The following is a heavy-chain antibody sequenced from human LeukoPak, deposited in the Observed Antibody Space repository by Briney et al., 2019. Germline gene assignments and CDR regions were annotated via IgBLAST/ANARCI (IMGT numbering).Heavy chain of an antibody. CDR1: GGSISSYY. CDR2: IYYSGST. V-gene: IGHV4-59*01. D-gene: IGHD5-18*01. CDR3: ARSEGYSYGTTQCFDY. J-gene: IGHJ4*02. Sequence: PSETLSLTCTVSGGSISSYYWSWIRQPPGKGLEWIGYIYYSGSTNYNPSLKSRVTISVDTSKNQFSLKLSSVTAADTAVYYCARSEGYSYGTTQCFDYWGQGTLVTVSS.